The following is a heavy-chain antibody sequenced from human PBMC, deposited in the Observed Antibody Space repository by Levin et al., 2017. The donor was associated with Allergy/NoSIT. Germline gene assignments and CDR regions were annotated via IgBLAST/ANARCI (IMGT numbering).Heavy chain of an antibody. V-gene: IGHV4-59*01. Sequence: SETLSLTCTVSGGSISSYYWSWIRQPPGKGLEWIGYIYYSGSTNYNPSLKSRVTISVDTSKNQFSLRLSSVTAADTAVYYCARAVPGNIVGATAYGMDVWGQGTTVTVSS. D-gene: IGHD1-26*01. CDR3: ARAVPGNIVGATAYGMDV. CDR2: IYYSGST. J-gene: IGHJ6*02. CDR1: GGSISSYY.